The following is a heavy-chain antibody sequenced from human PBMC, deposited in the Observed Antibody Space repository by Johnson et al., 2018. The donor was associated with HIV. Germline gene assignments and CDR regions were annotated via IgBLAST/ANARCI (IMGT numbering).Heavy chain of an antibody. CDR2: INWIGGST. J-gene: IGHJ3*01. V-gene: IGHV3-20*04. Sequence: VQVVESGGGVVRPGGSPRLSCAASGFTFDDYGMSWVRQAPGKGLEWVSGINWIGGSTGYADSVKGRFTISRDNAKNTLYLQMGSLRAEDMAVYYCAIPYFYDSGDYRWGQGTMVTVSS. CDR1: GFTFDDYG. CDR3: AIPYFYDSGDYR. D-gene: IGHD3-22*01.